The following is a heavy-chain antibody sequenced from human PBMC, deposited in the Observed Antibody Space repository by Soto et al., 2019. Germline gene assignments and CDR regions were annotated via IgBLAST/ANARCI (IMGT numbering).Heavy chain of an antibody. CDR1: GGTFRNYA. CDR3: ARRFIQDHGGNHDSFDI. D-gene: IGHD4-17*01. Sequence: QVQLVQSGAEVKKPGSSVKVSCKASGGTFRNYAFSWVRQAPGQGLEWMGEVIPIFGTTPYAQRFQGRVTSTADESTNTAYMELSSLRSEDTAVYYCARRFIQDHGGNHDSFDIWGQGTMVTVSS. V-gene: IGHV1-69*01. J-gene: IGHJ3*02. CDR2: VIPIFGTT.